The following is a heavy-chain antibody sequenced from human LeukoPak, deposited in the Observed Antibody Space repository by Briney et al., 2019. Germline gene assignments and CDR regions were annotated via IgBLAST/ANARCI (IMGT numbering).Heavy chain of an antibody. CDR1: GDSFSTYF. V-gene: IGHV4-59*08. D-gene: IGHD2-21*02. Sequence: SETLSLTCTVSGDSFSTYFWSWIRQPPGKGLEWIGNFYYSGSTNYNPSLRSRVTISGDTSKNQFSLKLTSVTAADTAVYYCARHRWVTAARYFDLWGRGTLVTVSS. CDR3: ARHRWVTAARYFDL. CDR2: FYYSGST. J-gene: IGHJ2*01.